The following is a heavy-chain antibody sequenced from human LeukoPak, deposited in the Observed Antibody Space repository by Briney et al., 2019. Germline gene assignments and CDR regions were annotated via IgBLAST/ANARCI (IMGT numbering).Heavy chain of an antibody. J-gene: IGHJ4*02. V-gene: IGHV1-2*06. CDR2: INPNTGGT. Sequence: ASVKVSCKASGYTFTGYYMHWVRQAPGQGLEWMVRINPNTGGTNYVQKLQGRVTVTRDTSISTASMELSSLRSDDTAVYYCARERDGAYARGLDYWGQGTMVTVSS. D-gene: IGHD4-17*01. CDR3: ARERDGAYARGLDY. CDR1: GYTFTGYY.